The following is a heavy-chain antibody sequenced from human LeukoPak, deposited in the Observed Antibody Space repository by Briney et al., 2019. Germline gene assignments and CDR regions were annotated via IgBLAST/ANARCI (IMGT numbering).Heavy chain of an antibody. V-gene: IGHV3-66*01. CDR2: IYSGGST. D-gene: IGHD3-3*01. J-gene: IGHJ6*02. CDR3: ARDLPDFWSGYYTSYYYYGMDV. Sequence: GGSLRLSCAASGFTVSSNYMSWVRQAPGKGLEWVSVIYSGGSTYYADSVKGRFTISRDNSKNTLYLQMNSLRAEDTAVYYCARDLPDFWSGYYTSYYYYGMDVWGQGTTVTVSS. CDR1: GFTVSSNY.